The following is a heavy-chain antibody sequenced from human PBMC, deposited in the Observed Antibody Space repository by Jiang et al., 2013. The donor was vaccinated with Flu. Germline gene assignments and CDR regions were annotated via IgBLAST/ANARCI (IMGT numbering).Heavy chain of an antibody. D-gene: IGHD3-10*01. V-gene: IGHV1-58*02. CDR1: GFTFTSSA. Sequence: SGAEVKKPGTSVKVSCKASGFTFTSSAMQWVRQARGQRLEWIGWIVVGSGNTNYAQKFQERVTITRDMSTSTAYMELSSLRSEDTAVYYCAADLGYYYGSGSYYGAPGGYYYGMDVWGQGT. CDR2: IVVGSGNT. J-gene: IGHJ6*02. CDR3: AADLGYYYGSGSYYGAPGGYYYGMDV.